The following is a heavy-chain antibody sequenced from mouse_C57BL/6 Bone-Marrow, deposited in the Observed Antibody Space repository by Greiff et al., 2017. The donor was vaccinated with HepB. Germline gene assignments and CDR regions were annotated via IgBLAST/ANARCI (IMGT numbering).Heavy chain of an antibody. CDR1: GFTFSDYG. J-gene: IGHJ4*01. D-gene: IGHD1-1*01. CDR3: ARHYYGSSLYAMDY. Sequence: EVNVVESGGGLVKPGGSLKLSCAASGFTFSDYGMHWVRQAPEKGLEWVAYISSGSSTIYYADTVKGRFTISRDNAKNTLFLQMTSLRSEDTAMYYCARHYYGSSLYAMDYWGQGTSVTVSS. V-gene: IGHV5-17*01. CDR2: ISSGSSTI.